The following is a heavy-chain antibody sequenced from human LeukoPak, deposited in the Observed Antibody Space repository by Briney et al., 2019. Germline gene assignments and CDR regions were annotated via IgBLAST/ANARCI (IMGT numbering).Heavy chain of an antibody. J-gene: IGHJ4*02. CDR1: GFTFTTYA. CDR3: AKMPVSYSSGWSNFDY. V-gene: IGHV3-23*01. CDR2: ISDSGGRT. Sequence: GGSLRLSCAASGFTFTTYAMSWVRQAAGKGLEWVSGISDSGGRTYYADSVKGRFTISRDNSKNTPYLQMNSLRAEDTAVYYCAKMPVSYSSGWSNFDYWGQGTLVTVSS. D-gene: IGHD6-19*01.